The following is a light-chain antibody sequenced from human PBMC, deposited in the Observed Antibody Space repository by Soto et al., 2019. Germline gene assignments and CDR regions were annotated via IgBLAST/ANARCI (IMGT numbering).Light chain of an antibody. CDR1: QSISSN. J-gene: IGKJ1*01. CDR2: DAS. CDR3: QQRSNWPPT. Sequence: ETLMTQSPATLAVSPGERATLSCRASQSISSNLAWYQQKPGQAPRLLIYDASNRATGIPARFSGSGSGTDFTLTISSLEPEDFAVYYCQQRSNWPPTFGQGTKVDI. V-gene: IGKV3-11*01.